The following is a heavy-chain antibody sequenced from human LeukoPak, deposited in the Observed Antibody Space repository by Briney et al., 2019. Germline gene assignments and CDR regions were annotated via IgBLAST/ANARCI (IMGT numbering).Heavy chain of an antibody. J-gene: IGHJ5*02. CDR1: GGSISSSSYY. CDR3: ARHGLLSSNWFDP. Sequence: PSETLSLTCTVSGGSISSSSYYWGWIRQPPGKGLEWTGSIYYSGSTYYNPSLKSRVTISVDTSKNQFSLKLSSVTAADTAVYYCARHGLLSSNWFDPWGQGTLVTVSS. V-gene: IGHV4-39*01. CDR2: IYYSGST. D-gene: IGHD3-10*01.